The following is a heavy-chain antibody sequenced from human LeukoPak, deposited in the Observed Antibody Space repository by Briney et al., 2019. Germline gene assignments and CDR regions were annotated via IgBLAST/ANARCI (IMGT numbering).Heavy chain of an antibody. CDR2: IRYDGSNK. CDR3: AILLIDIVVVPAANFDY. V-gene: IGHV3-30*02. D-gene: IGHD2-2*01. J-gene: IGHJ4*02. CDR1: GFTFSSYG. Sequence: GGSLRLSCAASGFTFSSYGMHWVRQAPGKGLEWVAFIRYDGSNKYYADSVKGRFTISRDNSKNTLYLQMNSLRAEDTAVYYCAILLIDIVVVPAANFDYWGQGTLVTVSS.